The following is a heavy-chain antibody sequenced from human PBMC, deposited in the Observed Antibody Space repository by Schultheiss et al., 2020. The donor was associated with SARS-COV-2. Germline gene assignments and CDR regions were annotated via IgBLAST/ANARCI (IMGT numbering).Heavy chain of an antibody. J-gene: IGHJ6*02. V-gene: IGHV3-33*08. CDR1: GFTVSSNY. CDR3: ARDGPYCTNGVCYSSSGMDV. Sequence: GGSLRLSCAASGFTVSSNYMSWVRQAPGKGLEWVAVIWYDGSNKYYADSVKGRFTISRDNSKNTLYLQMNSLRAEDTAVYYCARDGPYCTNGVCYSSSGMDVWGQGTTVTVSS. D-gene: IGHD2-8*01. CDR2: IWYDGSNK.